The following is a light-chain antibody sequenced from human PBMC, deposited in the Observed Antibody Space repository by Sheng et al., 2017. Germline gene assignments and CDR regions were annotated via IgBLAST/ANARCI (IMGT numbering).Light chain of an antibody. CDR3: CSSASNITYV. CDR2: EVT. J-gene: IGLJ1*01. CDR1: SSDVGIYNL. Sequence: QSALTQPASVSGSPGQSITISCTGTSSDVGIYNLVSWYQHHPGKAPKLIIFEVTKRPSGVSSRFSGSKSANTASLTISGLQAEDEADYYCCSSASNITYVFGTGTKVTVL. V-gene: IGLV2-23*02.